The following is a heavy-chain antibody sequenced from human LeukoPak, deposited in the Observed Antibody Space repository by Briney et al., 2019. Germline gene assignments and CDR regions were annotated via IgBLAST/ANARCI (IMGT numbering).Heavy chain of an antibody. D-gene: IGHD3-22*01. V-gene: IGHV1-2*02. J-gene: IGHJ3*02. Sequence: ASVKVSCKASGYTFTGNYMHWVRQAPGQGLEWMGWINPNSGGTNYAQKFQGRVTMTRDTSISTAYMELSRLRSDDTAVYYCAREGTYYYDSSGYGDAFDIWGQGTMVTVSS. CDR3: AREGTYYYDSSGYGDAFDI. CDR2: INPNSGGT. CDR1: GYTFTGNY.